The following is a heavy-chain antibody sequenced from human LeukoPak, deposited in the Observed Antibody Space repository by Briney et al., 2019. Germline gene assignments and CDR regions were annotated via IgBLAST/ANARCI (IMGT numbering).Heavy chain of an antibody. CDR3: ARDQGPYSIAARPHY. CDR2: INPNSGGT. D-gene: IGHD6-6*01. CDR1: GYTFTGYY. V-gene: IGHV1-2*02. J-gene: IGHJ4*02. Sequence: GASVKVSCKASGYTFTGYYIHWVRQAPGQGLEWMGWINPNSGGTNYAQKFQGRVTMTTDTSTSTAYMELRSLRSDDTAVYYCARDQGPYSIAARPHYWGQGTLVTVSS.